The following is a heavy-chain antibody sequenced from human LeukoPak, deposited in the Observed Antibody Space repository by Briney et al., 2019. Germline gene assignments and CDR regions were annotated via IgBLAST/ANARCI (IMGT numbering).Heavy chain of an antibody. CDR2: ISGSGGST. CDR1: GFTFSSYG. V-gene: IGHV3-23*01. J-gene: IGHJ4*02. D-gene: IGHD2-2*01. Sequence: PGGSLRLSCAASGFTFSSYGMSWVRQAPGKGLEWVSAISGSGGSTYCADSVKGRFTISRDNSKNTLYLQMNSLRAEDTAVYYCAKDGAGSQSYCSSTSCYVDYWGQGTLVTVSS. CDR3: AKDGAGSQSYCSSTSCYVDY.